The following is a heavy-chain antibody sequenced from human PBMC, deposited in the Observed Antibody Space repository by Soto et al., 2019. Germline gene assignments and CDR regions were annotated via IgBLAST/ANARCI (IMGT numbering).Heavy chain of an antibody. Sequence: PXGSLRLSCAASVFTFTNYAMSCARHPPGKWLGWVSSLLRSGSTTYYADSVKGRFTISSDISANSLYLQMDSLRAEDTAVYYCAKEGVSGNSIWLLESWGQGTLGNVSS. V-gene: IGHV3-23*01. CDR3: AKEGVSGNSIWLLES. J-gene: IGHJ5*02. CDR2: LLRSGSTT. D-gene: IGHD2-21*01. CDR1: VFTFTNYA.